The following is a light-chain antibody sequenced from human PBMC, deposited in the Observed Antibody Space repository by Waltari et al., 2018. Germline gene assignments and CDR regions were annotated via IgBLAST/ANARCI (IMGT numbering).Light chain of an antibody. J-gene: IGKJ2*01. CDR2: DAS. CDR3: QQRSKWPRT. CDR1: QRVNIS. Sequence: EIVLTQSPATLSLSPGERATLSCRASQRVNISLAWYQQKPGQSPRLRIYDASNRATAIPARFSGRGSGTDFTLTISSLEPEDFAVYYCQQRSKWPRTFGQGTKLEIK. V-gene: IGKV3-11*01.